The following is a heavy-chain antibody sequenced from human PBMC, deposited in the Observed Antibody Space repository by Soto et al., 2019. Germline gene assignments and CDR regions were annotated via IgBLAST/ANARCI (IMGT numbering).Heavy chain of an antibody. V-gene: IGHV4-31*03. Sequence: QVQLQESGPGLVKPSQTLSLTCTVSGGSISSGGYNWSWIRQHPGKGLEWIGYIYYSGSTYYNPSLKSRVTISVDTSKNQFSLKLSSVTAADTAVYYCARDHGYISELSTKMDVWGKGTTVTVSS. J-gene: IGHJ6*04. CDR2: IYYSGST. D-gene: IGHD5-12*01. CDR1: GGSISSGGYN. CDR3: ARDHGYISELSTKMDV.